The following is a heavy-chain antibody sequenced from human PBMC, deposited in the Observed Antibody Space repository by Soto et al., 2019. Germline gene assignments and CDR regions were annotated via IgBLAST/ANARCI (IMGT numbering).Heavy chain of an antibody. J-gene: IGHJ6*02. V-gene: IGHV3-74*01. CDR2: IHSDGSST. CDR1: GFTFSSYW. Sequence: EVQLVESGGGLVQPGGSLRLSCAASGFTFSSYWMHWDRQAPGKGLVWVSRIHSDGSSTSYADSVKGRFTISRDNAKTTLYLQMNRLRADDTAADYYAGLRLFRPLPYSGSYHLFSFYGMDVWGQVTTVTVSS. D-gene: IGHD1-26*01. CDR3: AGLRLFRPLPYSGSYHLFSFYGMDV.